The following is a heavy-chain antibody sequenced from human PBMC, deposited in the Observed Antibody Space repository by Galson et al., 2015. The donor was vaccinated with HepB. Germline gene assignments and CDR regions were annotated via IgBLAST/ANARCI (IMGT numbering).Heavy chain of an antibody. Sequence: SLRLSCAASGFTFSSYGMHWVRQAPGKGLEWVAVISYDGSNKYYADSVKGRFTISRDNSKNTLYLQMNSLRAEDTAVYYCAAPSNYDFWSGYEVADAFDIWGQGTMVTVSS. CDR1: GFTFSSYG. CDR3: AAPSNYDFWSGYEVADAFDI. J-gene: IGHJ3*02. D-gene: IGHD3-3*01. V-gene: IGHV3-30*03. CDR2: ISYDGSNK.